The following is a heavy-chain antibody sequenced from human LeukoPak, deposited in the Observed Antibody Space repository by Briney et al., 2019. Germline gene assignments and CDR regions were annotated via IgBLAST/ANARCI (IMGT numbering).Heavy chain of an antibody. CDR2: IIPIFGTA. CDR1: GGTFSSYA. CDR3: ASLPLPTFWSGLV. D-gene: IGHD3-3*01. Sequence: GASVKVSCKASGGTFSSYAISWVRQAPGQGLEWMGGIIPIFGTANYAQKFQGRVTITADESTSTAYMELSSLRSEDTAVYYCASLPLPTFWSGLVWGQGTLVTVSS. V-gene: IGHV1-69*13. J-gene: IGHJ4*02.